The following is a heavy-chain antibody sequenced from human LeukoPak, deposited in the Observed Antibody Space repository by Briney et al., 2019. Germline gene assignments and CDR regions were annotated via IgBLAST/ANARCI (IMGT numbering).Heavy chain of an antibody. CDR2: IYYSGST. V-gene: IGHV4-59*01. Sequence: SETLSLTCTVSGGSISSYYWSWIRQPPGKGLEWIGYIYYSGSTNYNPSLESRVTISVDTSKNQFSLKLNSVTAADTAVYYCARAEINDYSRYWGQGIPVIVSS. D-gene: IGHD4-11*01. CDR1: GGSISSYY. CDR3: ARAEINDYSRY. J-gene: IGHJ4*02.